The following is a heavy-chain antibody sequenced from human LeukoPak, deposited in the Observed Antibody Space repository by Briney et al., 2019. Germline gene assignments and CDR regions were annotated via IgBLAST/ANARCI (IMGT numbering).Heavy chain of an antibody. D-gene: IGHD6-6*01. CDR2: INTYNGNT. J-gene: IGHJ4*02. CDR1: GYSFTSYG. V-gene: IGHV1-18*01. Sequence: ASVKVSCKASGYSFTSYGISWVRQAPGQGLDRMGWINTYNGNTNYAQNVQGRVTMTTDTATSTAYMELRSLRSDDTAVYFCARDLAAVEGSEYWGQGTLVTVSS. CDR3: ARDLAAVEGSEY.